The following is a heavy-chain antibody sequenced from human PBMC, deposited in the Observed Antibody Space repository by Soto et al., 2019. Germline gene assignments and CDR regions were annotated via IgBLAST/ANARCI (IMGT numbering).Heavy chain of an antibody. CDR1: GGSISSGDYY. D-gene: IGHD1-26*01. V-gene: IGHV4-30-4*01. Sequence: PSETLSLTCTVSGGSISSGDYYWSWIRQPPGKGLEWIGYIYYSGSTYYNPSLKSRVTISVDTSKNQFSLKLSSVTAADTAVYYCASSLGGATWGFDYWGQGTLVTVSS. CDR2: IYYSGST. CDR3: ASSLGGATWGFDY. J-gene: IGHJ4*02.